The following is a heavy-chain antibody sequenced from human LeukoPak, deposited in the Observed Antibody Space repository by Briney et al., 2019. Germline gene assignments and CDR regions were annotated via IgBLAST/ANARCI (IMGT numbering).Heavy chain of an antibody. CDR1: GGSIKNFY. V-gene: IGHV4-59*01. Sequence: TSETLSLTCTVSGGSIKNFYWSWIRQSPGKGLEWLGYIYNNGNTNYNASPKSRVIMSIDTSKNQFSLKVTSVTAADTAIYYCARVLRGAYCGGDCYRLDYWGQGMLVIVSS. CDR3: ARVLRGAYCGGDCYRLDY. D-gene: IGHD2-21*02. CDR2: IYNNGNT. J-gene: IGHJ4*02.